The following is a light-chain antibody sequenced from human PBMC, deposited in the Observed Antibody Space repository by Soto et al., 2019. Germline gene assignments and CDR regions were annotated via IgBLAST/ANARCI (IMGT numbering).Light chain of an antibody. CDR3: FSYTSRATAV. Sequence: QSVLIQPPSVSGSPGQSVTISCTGTSSDVGTYDYVSWFQHHPGTVPKPMIYSVTSRPSGVPDRFSDSKSGNPASMTISGLQPGDGADYFCFSYTSRATAVLGTGTKVTV. CDR1: SSDVGTYDY. J-gene: IGLJ1*01. V-gene: IGLV2-11*01. CDR2: SVT.